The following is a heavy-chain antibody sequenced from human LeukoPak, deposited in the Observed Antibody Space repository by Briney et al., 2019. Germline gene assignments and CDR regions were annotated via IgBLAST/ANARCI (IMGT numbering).Heavy chain of an antibody. CDR2: VSSDWGTT. Sequence: GGSLRLSCSASRFSLSSYNMHWVRQAPGKGLEFVSGVSSDWGTTDYADSARDRFTISRDNSKNTLYLQVTSLRVEDTAVYYCARVGWILPTPGRDYFYGMDVWGQGTTVTVSS. CDR3: ARVGWILPTPGRDYFYGMDV. D-gene: IGHD5-18*01. V-gene: IGHV3-64*04. J-gene: IGHJ6*02. CDR1: RFSLSSYN.